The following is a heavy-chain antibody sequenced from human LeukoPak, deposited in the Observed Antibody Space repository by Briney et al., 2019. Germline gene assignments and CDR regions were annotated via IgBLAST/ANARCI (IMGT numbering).Heavy chain of an antibody. CDR2: ISGSGVGT. CDR3: ARAGSGYDSTSHYFYYMDV. CDR1: GFTFSSYT. V-gene: IGHV3-21*06. J-gene: IGHJ6*03. D-gene: IGHD5-12*01. Sequence: GGSLRLSCAASGFTFSSYTMNWVRQAPGKGLGWVSAISGSGVGTYYADSVKGRFTISRDNAKNSLYLQMNSLRAEDTAVYYCARAGSGYDSTSHYFYYMDVWGKGTTVTVSS.